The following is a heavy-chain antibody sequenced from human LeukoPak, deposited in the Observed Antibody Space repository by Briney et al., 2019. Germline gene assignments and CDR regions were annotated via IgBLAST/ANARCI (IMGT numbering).Heavy chain of an antibody. Sequence: SETLSLTCTVSGGSISSGFYFWSWIRQHPGKGLEWVGYIHHSGTAFYNPSLESRVSMSMDTPKNEFSLRLSAVTDADTAVYYCARYCSSTKCPFDYWGQGTLVTVSS. D-gene: IGHD2-2*01. V-gene: IGHV4-31*03. J-gene: IGHJ4*02. CDR1: GGSISSGFYF. CDR2: IHHSGTA. CDR3: ARYCSSTKCPFDY.